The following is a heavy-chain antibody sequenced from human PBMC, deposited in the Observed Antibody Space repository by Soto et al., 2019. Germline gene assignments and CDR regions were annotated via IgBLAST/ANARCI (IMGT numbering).Heavy chain of an antibody. CDR2: VNSDGTTT. Sequence: GGSLRLSCAGSGFTFSSYWMHWVRQAPGKGLVWVSRVNSDGTTTTYADSVKGRFTIFRDNAEKTLYLQMNSLRAEDTAVYYCARDHCSTTTCYTVWFDPWGQGTPVTVSS. CDR3: ARDHCSTTTCYTVWFDP. J-gene: IGHJ5*02. D-gene: IGHD2-2*02. CDR1: GFTFSSYW. V-gene: IGHV3-74*01.